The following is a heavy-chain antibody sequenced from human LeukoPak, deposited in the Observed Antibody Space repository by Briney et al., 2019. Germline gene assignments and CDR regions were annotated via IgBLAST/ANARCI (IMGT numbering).Heavy chain of an antibody. V-gene: IGHV3-30*18. D-gene: IGHD1-26*01. CDR2: ISNDGFKK. CDR1: GFTFSSYW. Sequence: PGGSLRLSCAASGFTFSSYWMSWVRQAPGKGLEWVAFISNDGFKKTYAESLKGRFTVSRENSKNTLYLEISSLRLEDTAIFYCAKSRLRSPGNGMDVWGNGTTVIVSS. J-gene: IGHJ6*03. CDR3: AKSRLRSPGNGMDV.